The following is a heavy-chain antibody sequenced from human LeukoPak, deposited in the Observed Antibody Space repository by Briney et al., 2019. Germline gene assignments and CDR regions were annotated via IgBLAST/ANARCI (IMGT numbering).Heavy chain of an antibody. D-gene: IGHD4-17*01. Sequence: GESLKISCKGFGYSFTSYWIAWVRQMPGKGLEWMGIIYPDDSDIRYSPFFQGQVTISADKSISTAYLQWSSLKASDTAIYYCARRYNGDYQNFFDFWGQGTLVTVSP. CDR1: GYSFTSYW. V-gene: IGHV5-51*01. CDR3: ARRYNGDYQNFFDF. CDR2: IYPDDSDI. J-gene: IGHJ4*02.